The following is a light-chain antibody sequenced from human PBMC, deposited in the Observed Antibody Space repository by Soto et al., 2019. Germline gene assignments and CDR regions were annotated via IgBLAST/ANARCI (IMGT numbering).Light chain of an antibody. CDR2: VGTGGIVG. V-gene: IGLV9-49*01. J-gene: IGLJ2*01. CDR3: GADHGSGSNFVKV. Sequence: QSVLTQPPSASASLGASVTLTCTLSSGYSNYKVDWYQQSPGKGPRFVMRVGTGGIVGSKGDGIPDRFSVLGSGLNRYLTIKNIQEEDESDYHCGADHGSGSNFVKVFGGGTKLTVL. CDR1: SGYSNYK.